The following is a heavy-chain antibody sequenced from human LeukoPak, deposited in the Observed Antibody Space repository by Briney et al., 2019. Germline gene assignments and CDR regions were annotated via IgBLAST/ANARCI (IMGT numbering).Heavy chain of an antibody. CDR2: INSSSRYL. CDR1: GCTYRSYS. Sequence: GGSVTVSCACCGCTYRSYSMNWVGQAGGKGVEWVSSINSSSRYLYYGDSVKGRFPIPRDHAKDSLFFQMNSLRAEDTAVYCWARDNEGGDYVPDYWGQGTLVTVSS. CDR3: ARDNEGGDYVPDY. J-gene: IGHJ4*02. V-gene: IGHV3-21*01. D-gene: IGHD4-17*01.